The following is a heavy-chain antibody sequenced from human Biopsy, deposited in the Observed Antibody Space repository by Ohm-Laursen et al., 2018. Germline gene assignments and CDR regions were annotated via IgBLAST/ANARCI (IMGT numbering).Heavy chain of an antibody. CDR2: IWYDGSNK. CDR3: VRDSTINTVTTADY. D-gene: IGHD4-11*01. CDR1: GFTFSNYG. Sequence: LRLSCAASGFTFSNYGMHWVRQAPGKGLEWLAVIWYDGSNKYYGDSVQGRFTISRDNSKNTVYLQMNSLRAEDTAIYYCVRDSTINTVTTADYWGQGTLVTVSS. V-gene: IGHV3-33*01. J-gene: IGHJ4*02.